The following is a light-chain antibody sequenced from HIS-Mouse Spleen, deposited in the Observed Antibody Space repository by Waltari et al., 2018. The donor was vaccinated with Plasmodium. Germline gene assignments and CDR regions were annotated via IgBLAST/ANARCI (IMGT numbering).Light chain of an antibody. CDR1: QSISSY. CDR2: AAS. Sequence: DIHMTQSPSSLSAPVGDRATSTRRASQSISSYLNWYQQKQGKAPKLLIYAASSLQRGVPSRFSGRGYGTDFTLTISSLKPENFASYAGQQSYSTPYTFGRGPRWRSN. J-gene: IGKJ2*01. CDR3: QQSYSTPYT. V-gene: IGKV1-39*01.